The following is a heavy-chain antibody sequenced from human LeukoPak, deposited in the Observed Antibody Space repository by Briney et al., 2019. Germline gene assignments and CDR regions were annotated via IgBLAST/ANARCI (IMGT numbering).Heavy chain of an antibody. CDR3: AREMTSITMIVVVYRNRDDAFDI. CDR1: GFTFSGYS. Sequence: GGSLRLSCAASGFTFSGYSMNWVRQAPGKGLEWVSYISSSGSTIYYADSVKGRFTISRDNAKNSLYLQMNSLRAEDTAVYYRAREMTSITMIVVVYRNRDDAFDIWGQGTMVTVSS. J-gene: IGHJ3*02. CDR2: ISSSGSTI. V-gene: IGHV3-48*04. D-gene: IGHD3-22*01.